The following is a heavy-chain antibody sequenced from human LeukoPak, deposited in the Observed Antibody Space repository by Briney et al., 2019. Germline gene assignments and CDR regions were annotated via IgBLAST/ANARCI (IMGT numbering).Heavy chain of an antibody. CDR2: TYYSGST. Sequence: SETLSLTCTVSGGSISSYYWSWIRQPPGKGLEWIGYTYYSGSTNYNPSLKSRVTISVDTSKNQFSLKLSSVTAANTAVYYCARVGPGSRYYYYYMDVWGKGTTVTVSS. D-gene: IGHD3-10*01. J-gene: IGHJ6*03. CDR3: ARVGPGSRYYYYYMDV. CDR1: GGSISSYY. V-gene: IGHV4-59*01.